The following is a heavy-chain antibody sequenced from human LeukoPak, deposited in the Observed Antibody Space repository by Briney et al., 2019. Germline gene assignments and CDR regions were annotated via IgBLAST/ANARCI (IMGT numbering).Heavy chain of an antibody. V-gene: IGHV4-4*07. CDR1: GGSISSYY. D-gene: IGHD3-16*02. CDR2: IYTSGST. CDR3: ARHVYDYVWGSYRWSFDY. J-gene: IGHJ4*02. Sequence: SETLSLTCTGSGGSISSYYWSWIRQPAGKGREWIGRIYTSGSTNYNPSLKSRVTMSVDTSKNQFSLKLSSVTAADTAVYYCARHVYDYVWGSYRWSFDYWGQGTLVTVSS.